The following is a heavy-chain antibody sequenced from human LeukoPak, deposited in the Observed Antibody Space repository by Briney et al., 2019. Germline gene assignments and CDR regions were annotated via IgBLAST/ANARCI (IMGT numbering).Heavy chain of an antibody. D-gene: IGHD3-16*01. Sequence: GRSLRLSCAASGFIFSSYAMHWVRQAPGKGLEWVAVISYDGSNKYYADSVKGRFTISRDNSKNTLYLQMNSLRAEDTAVYYCAKEQDDYVWGGGYYFDYWGQGTLVTVSS. CDR3: AKEQDDYVWGGGYYFDY. CDR1: GFIFSSYA. CDR2: ISYDGSNK. J-gene: IGHJ4*02. V-gene: IGHV3-30-3*01.